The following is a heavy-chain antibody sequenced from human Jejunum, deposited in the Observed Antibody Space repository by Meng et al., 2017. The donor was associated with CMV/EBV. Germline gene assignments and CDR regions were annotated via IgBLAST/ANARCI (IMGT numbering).Heavy chain of an antibody. J-gene: IGHJ4*02. Sequence: TVSGGPMSDYYWTWILQSPGKGLEWIGYVFYTGDYNYNPALESRVSMSVDTSKKQFSLNLSAVTAADTAVYYCASHRYAANYYSDYWAQGMLVTVSS. CDR3: ASHRYAANYYSDY. D-gene: IGHD3-16*01. CDR2: VFYTGDY. CDR1: GGPMSDYY. V-gene: IGHV4-59*13.